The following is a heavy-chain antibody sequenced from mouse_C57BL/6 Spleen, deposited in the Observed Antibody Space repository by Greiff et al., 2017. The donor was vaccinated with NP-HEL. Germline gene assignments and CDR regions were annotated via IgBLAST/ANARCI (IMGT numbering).Heavy chain of an antibody. CDR1: GYTFTSYT. J-gene: IGHJ1*03. CDR2: INPSSGYT. D-gene: IGHD6-5*01. Sequence: VQVVESGAELARPGASVKMSCKASGYTFTSYTMHWVKQRPGQGLEWIGYINPSSGYTKYNQKFKDKATLTADKSSSTAYMQLSSLTPEDSAVYYCAINLYADGYWYFDVWGTGTTVTVSS. V-gene: IGHV1-4*01. CDR3: AINLYADGYWYFDV.